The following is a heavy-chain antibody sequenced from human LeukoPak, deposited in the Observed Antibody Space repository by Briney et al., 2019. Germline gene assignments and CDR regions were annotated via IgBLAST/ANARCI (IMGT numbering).Heavy chain of an antibody. CDR2: IYYSGST. V-gene: IGHV4-39*07. Sequence: SETLSLTCTVSGGSISSSSYYWGWIRQPPGKGLEWIGRIYYSGSTYYNPSLKSRLTISVDTSKNQFSLKLSSVTAADTAVYYCASMGRYYYDSSGYFDYWGQGTLVTVPS. J-gene: IGHJ4*02. CDR1: GGSISSSSYY. D-gene: IGHD3-22*01. CDR3: ASMGRYYYDSSGYFDY.